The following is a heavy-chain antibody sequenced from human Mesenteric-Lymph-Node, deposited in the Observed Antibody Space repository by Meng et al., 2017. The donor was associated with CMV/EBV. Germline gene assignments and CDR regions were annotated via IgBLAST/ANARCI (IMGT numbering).Heavy chain of an antibody. V-gene: IGHV3-48*04. Sequence: GESLKISCAASGFTFSSYSMNWVRQAPGKGLEWVSYISTSGSTVYYADSVKGRFTISRDNAKNSLYLQMNSLTAEDTAVYYCAREGLGYCDGISCLQDYWGQGTLVTVSS. D-gene: IGHD2-21*01. CDR1: GFTFSSYS. J-gene: IGHJ4*02. CDR2: ISTSGSTV. CDR3: AREGLGYCDGISCLQDY.